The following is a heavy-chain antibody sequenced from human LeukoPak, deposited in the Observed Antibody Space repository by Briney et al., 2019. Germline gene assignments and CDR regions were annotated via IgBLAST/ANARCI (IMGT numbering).Heavy chain of an antibody. CDR2: ISGSGGST. J-gene: IGHJ4*02. V-gene: IGHV3-23*01. Sequence: GGSLRLSCAASGLIFSSYAMSWVRQAPGKGLEWVSAISGSGGSTYYADSVKGRFTISRDNSKNTLYLQVNSLRAEDTAVYYCAKWRGGDCYLDYWGQGTLVTVSS. D-gene: IGHD2-21*02. CDR3: AKWRGGDCYLDY. CDR1: GLIFSSYA.